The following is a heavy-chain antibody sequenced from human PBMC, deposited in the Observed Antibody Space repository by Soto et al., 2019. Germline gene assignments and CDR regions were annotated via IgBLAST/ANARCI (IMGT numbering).Heavy chain of an antibody. CDR3: ARGGPSSKWLDP. Sequence: SETLSLTCAVSGGSVSSYYGSWVRQPPGKRPEWIAYIYNGGTTNYNPSLKSRLTISLDTSKNQFSLKLSSVTAADTAVYFCARGGPSSKWLDPWGQGIQVTVSS. CDR1: GGSVSSYY. V-gene: IGHV4-59*02. CDR2: IYNGGTT. J-gene: IGHJ5*02.